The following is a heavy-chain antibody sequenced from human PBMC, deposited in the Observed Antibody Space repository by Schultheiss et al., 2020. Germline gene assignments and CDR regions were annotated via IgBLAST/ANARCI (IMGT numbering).Heavy chain of an antibody. CDR2: FDPEDGET. D-gene: IGHD6-6*01. CDR1: GGTFSSYA. V-gene: IGHV1-24*01. Sequence: ASVKVSCKASGGTFSSYAISWVRQATGQGLEWMGGFDPEDGETIYAQKFQGRVTMTEDTSTDTAYMELSSLRSEDTAVYYCARVGPHSSSSRMDVWGKGTTVTVSS. J-gene: IGHJ6*03. CDR3: ARVGPHSSSSRMDV.